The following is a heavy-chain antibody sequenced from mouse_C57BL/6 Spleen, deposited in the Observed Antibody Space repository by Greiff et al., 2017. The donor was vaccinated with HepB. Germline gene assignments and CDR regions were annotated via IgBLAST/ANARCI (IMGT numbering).Heavy chain of an antibody. CDR2: ISSGSSTI. V-gene: IGHV5-17*01. J-gene: IGHJ2*01. Sequence: EVKVVESGGGLVKPGGSLKLSCAASGFTFSDYGMHWVRQAPEKGLEWVAYISSGSSTIYYADTVKGRFTISRDNAKNTLFLQMTSLRSEDTAMYYCARVDYGSRLPYYFDYWGQGTTLTVSS. CDR3: ARVDYGSRLPYYFDY. D-gene: IGHD1-1*01. CDR1: GFTFSDYG.